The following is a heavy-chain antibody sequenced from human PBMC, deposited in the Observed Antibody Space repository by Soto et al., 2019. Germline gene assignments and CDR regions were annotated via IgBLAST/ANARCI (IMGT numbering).Heavy chain of an antibody. V-gene: IGHV1-46*01. J-gene: IGHJ6*02. CDR1: GYTFTSYA. Sequence: ASVKVSCKASGYTFTSYAMHWVRQAPGQRLEWMGWINPSGGSTSYAQKFQGRVTMTRDTSTSTVYMELSSLRSEDTAVYYCARGVAYYYDSSGYYPGYYYYGMDVWGQGTTVTVSS. CDR3: ARGVAYYYDSSGYYPGYYYYGMDV. CDR2: INPSGGST. D-gene: IGHD3-22*01.